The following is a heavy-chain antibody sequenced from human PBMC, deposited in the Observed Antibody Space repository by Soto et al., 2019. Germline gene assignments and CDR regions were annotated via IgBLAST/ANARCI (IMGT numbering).Heavy chain of an antibody. CDR1: GFTFSSYG. V-gene: IGHV3-30*18. Sequence: GGSLRLSCAASGFTFSSYGMHWVRQAPGKGLEWVAVISYDGSNKYYADSVKGRFTISRDNSKNTLYLQMNSLRAEDTAVYYCAKYSGSSSSEYFQHWGQGTLVTVSS. J-gene: IGHJ1*01. CDR2: ISYDGSNK. D-gene: IGHD6-6*01. CDR3: AKYSGSSSSEYFQH.